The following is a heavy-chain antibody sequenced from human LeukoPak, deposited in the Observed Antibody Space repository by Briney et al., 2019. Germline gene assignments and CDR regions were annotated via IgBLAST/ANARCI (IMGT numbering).Heavy chain of an antibody. CDR1: GFTFSSYT. CDR3: AKDARGAGGFDY. J-gene: IGHJ4*02. Sequence: GGSLRLSCAASGFTFSSYTMSWVRQAPGKGLEWVSSIGGSGGGTHYADSVKGRFTISRDNSKNTLYLQMNSLRVEDTALYYCAKDARGAGGFDYWGQGTLVTVYS. CDR2: IGGSGGGT. V-gene: IGHV3-23*01. D-gene: IGHD1-26*01.